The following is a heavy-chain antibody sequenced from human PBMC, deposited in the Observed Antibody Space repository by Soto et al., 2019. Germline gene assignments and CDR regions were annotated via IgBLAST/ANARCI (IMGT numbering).Heavy chain of an antibody. CDR1: GGSISSSSYY. CDR3: ARHVPVDLNYGDYDVTELGYFDY. CDR2: IYYSGST. D-gene: IGHD4-17*01. V-gene: IGHV4-39*01. Sequence: SATLSLTCTVSGGSISSSSYYWGWIRQPPGKGLEWIGSIYYSGSTYYNPSLKSRVTISVDTSKNQFSLKLSSVTAADTAVYYCARHVPVDLNYGDYDVTELGYFDYWGQGTLVTVSS. J-gene: IGHJ4*02.